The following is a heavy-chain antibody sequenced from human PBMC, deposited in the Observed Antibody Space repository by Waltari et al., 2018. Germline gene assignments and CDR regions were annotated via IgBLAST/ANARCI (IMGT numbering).Heavy chain of an antibody. Sequence: QVQLQQWGAGLLKPSETLSLTCAVYGGSFSGYYWSWIRQPPGTGLEWIGEINHSGSTNYNPSLKSRVTISVDTSKNQFSLKLSSVTAADTAVYYCARRVRSYSSGWYELYYYGMDVWGQGTTVTVSS. J-gene: IGHJ6*02. CDR3: ARRVRSYSSGWYELYYYGMDV. CDR1: GGSFSGYY. V-gene: IGHV4-34*01. D-gene: IGHD6-19*01. CDR2: INHSGST.